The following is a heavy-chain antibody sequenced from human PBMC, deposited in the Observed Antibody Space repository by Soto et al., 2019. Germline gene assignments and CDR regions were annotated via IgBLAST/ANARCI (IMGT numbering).Heavy chain of an antibody. CDR3: AGTGIPVGELSSTED. CDR2: IYNNMNT. D-gene: IGHD3-16*02. Sequence: PWETLSLTCNASGGTVSSVQSFWSGIRPPTGKGLEWIAYIYNNMNTNDNPSLKSRATISVDTSKNHSSLQRTAVTAADSAVYLSAGTGIPVGELSSTEDWGKGVMVTVSS. V-gene: IGHV4-61*03. CDR1: GGTVSSVQSF. J-gene: IGHJ4*02.